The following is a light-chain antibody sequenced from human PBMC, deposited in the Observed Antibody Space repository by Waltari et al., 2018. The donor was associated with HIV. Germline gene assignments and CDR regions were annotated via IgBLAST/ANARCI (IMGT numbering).Light chain of an antibody. V-gene: IGLV2-23*02. CDR2: EVN. CDR1: NSDVGNYNL. CDR3: CSYASSTTYV. J-gene: IGLJ1*01. Sequence: QSALTQPASVSGSPGQSLTISCTGTNSDVGNYNLVPWYQQHPGKAPKLMIYEVNKRPSGISDRFSGSKSDNTASLTISGLQAEDEADYYCCSYASSTTYVFGTGTKITVL.